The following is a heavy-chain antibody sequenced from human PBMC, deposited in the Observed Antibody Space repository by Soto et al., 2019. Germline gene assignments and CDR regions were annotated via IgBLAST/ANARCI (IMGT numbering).Heavy chain of an antibody. CDR3: ARGDSHSSGYLIVGVLTQ. CDR1: GGSISTNY. J-gene: IGHJ4*02. V-gene: IGHV4-59*12. CDR2: IYNSGSS. D-gene: IGHD3-22*01. Sequence: SETLSLTCTVSGGSISTNYWSWIRQPPGKGLEWTGYIYNSGSSNYNPSLKSRVTISVDTSKNHFSLQLASVTAADTAVYYCARGDSHSSGYLIVGVLTQWGQGTLVTVSS.